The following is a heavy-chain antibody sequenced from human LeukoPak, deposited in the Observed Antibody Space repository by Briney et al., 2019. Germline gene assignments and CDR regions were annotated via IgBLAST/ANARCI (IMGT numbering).Heavy chain of an antibody. D-gene: IGHD6-19*01. V-gene: IGHV3-13*01. CDR2: FGTAGDT. CDR3: ARENVLAVAARDYYHGMDV. CDR1: GFTLSSYD. J-gene: IGHJ6*02. Sequence: GGSLRLSCAASGFTLSSYDMHWVRHDTGKGLEWVATFGTAGDTYYAGSVKGRFTVSRENAENSFYLQMNSLRGGDTAVYYCARENVLAVAARDYYHGMDVWGQGTTVTVSS.